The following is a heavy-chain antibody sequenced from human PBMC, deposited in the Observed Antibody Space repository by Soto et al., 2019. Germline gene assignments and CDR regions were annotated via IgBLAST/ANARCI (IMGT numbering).Heavy chain of an antibody. D-gene: IGHD2-21*02. V-gene: IGHV1-18*04. CDR1: GYTFTTYG. J-gene: IGHJ6*02. CDR3: ARVYGGNSRNYYYYGMDV. CDR2: ISPYNGTT. Sequence: ASVKVSCKASGYTFTTYGISWVRQAPGQGLEWMGWISPYNGTTKYAEKFQGEMTMTTDTATSTAYMDLRSLRSDDTAVYYCARVYGGNSRNYYYYGMDVWGQGTTVTVSS.